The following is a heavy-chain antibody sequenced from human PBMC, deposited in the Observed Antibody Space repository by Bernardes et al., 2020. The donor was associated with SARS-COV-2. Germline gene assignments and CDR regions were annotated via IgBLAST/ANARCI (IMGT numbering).Heavy chain of an antibody. J-gene: IGHJ5*02. D-gene: IGHD1-26*01. V-gene: IGHV3-74*01. CDR1: EFTFSRFW. CDR2: MNEHGTTT. Sequence: GHLTLSCAVSEFTFSRFWMHWVRKVPGPGLVLVSRMNEHGTTTTYSDSAKDRLTISRDNAKNTLFLQMNSLRAEDTAVYYCASAVAGREDLWGQGTLVTVSS. CDR3: ASAVAGREDL.